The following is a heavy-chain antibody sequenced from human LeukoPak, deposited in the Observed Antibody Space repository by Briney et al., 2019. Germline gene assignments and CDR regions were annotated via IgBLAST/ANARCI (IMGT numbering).Heavy chain of an antibody. CDR2: ISSSSSYI. D-gene: IGHD3-10*01. Sequence: GGSLRLSCAASGFTFSSYSMNWVRQAPGKGLEWVSSISSSSSYIYYADSVKGRFTISRDNAKNSLYLQMNSLRAEDTAVYYCARLPGVFRRWFGELSQRKHGDAFDIWGQGTMVTVSS. V-gene: IGHV3-21*01. CDR3: ARLPGVFRRWFGELSQRKHGDAFDI. J-gene: IGHJ3*02. CDR1: GFTFSSYS.